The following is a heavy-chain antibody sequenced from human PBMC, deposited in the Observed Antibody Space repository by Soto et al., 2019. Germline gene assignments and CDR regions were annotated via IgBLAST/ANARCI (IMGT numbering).Heavy chain of an antibody. V-gene: IGHV4-30-4*01. J-gene: IGHJ4*02. CDR2: IYYSGST. D-gene: IGHD5-12*01. CDR3: ANNIVATSGNPDY. Sequence: SETLSLTCTVSGGSISSGDYYWSWIRQPPGKGLEWIGYIYYSGSTYYNPSLKSRVTISVDTSKNQFSLKLSSVTAEDTAVYYCANNIVATSGNPDYWGQGTLVTVS. CDR1: GGSISSGDYY.